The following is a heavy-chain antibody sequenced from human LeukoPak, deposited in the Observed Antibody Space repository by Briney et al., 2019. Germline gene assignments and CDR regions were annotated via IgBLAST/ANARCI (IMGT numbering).Heavy chain of an antibody. CDR2: ISGSGDNT. CDR1: GFTFRNYA. Sequence: GGSLRLSCAASGFTFRNYAMSWVRQAPGTGLDWVSSISGSGDNTYYTDSVKGRFTISRDNSKNTLDLQMNSLKTEDTAVYYCTTDVGAPYYYYYGMDVWGQGTTVTVSS. D-gene: IGHD1-26*01. V-gene: IGHV3-23*01. J-gene: IGHJ6*02. CDR3: TTDVGAPYYYYYGMDV.